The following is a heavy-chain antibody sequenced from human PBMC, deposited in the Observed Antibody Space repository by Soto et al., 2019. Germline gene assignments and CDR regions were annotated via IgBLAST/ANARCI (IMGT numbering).Heavy chain of an antibody. CDR1: GFTFSSYS. V-gene: IGHV3-21*01. J-gene: IGHJ6*02. CDR3: AREYDILTGYYNRDYYYGMDV. Sequence: LRLSCAASGFTFSSYSMNWVRQAPGKGLEWVSSISSSSSYIYYADSVKGRFTISRDNAKNSLYLQMNSLRAEDTAVYYCAREYDILTGYYNRDYYYGMDVWGQGTTVTVSS. CDR2: ISSSSSYI. D-gene: IGHD3-9*01.